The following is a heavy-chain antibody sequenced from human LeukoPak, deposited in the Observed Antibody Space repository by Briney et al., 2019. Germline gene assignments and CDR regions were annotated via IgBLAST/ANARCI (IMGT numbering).Heavy chain of an antibody. D-gene: IGHD3-22*01. J-gene: IGHJ5*02. CDR1: GGSFSSYY. CDR2: IYYSGST. V-gene: IGHV4-39*07. Sequence: PSETLSLTCAVYGGSFSSYYWGWIRQPPGKGLEWIGSIYYSGSTYYNPSLKSRVTISVDTSKNQFSLKLSSVTAADTAVYYCAIASGYYYGWFDPWGQGTLVTVSS. CDR3: AIASGYYYGWFDP.